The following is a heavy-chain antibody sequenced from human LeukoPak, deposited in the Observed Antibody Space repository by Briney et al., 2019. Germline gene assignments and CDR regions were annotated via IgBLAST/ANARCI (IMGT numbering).Heavy chain of an antibody. CDR2: ISPIFGTA. V-gene: IGHV1-69*13. Sequence: GASVKVSCKASGGTFSSYAISWVRQAPGQGLEWMGGISPIFGTANYAQKFQGRVTITADESTSTAYMELSSLRSEDTAVYYCARDPVNYGDYEGGHVDPWGQGTLVTVSS. CDR1: GGTFSSYA. J-gene: IGHJ5*02. CDR3: ARDPVNYGDYEGGHVDP. D-gene: IGHD4-17*01.